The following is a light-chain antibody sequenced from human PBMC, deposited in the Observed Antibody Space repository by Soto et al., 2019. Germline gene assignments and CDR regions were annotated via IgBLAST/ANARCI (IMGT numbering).Light chain of an antibody. J-gene: IGKJ4*01. V-gene: IGKV3-20*01. CDR2: GAS. CDR1: QSVSSSY. Sequence: EIVLTQSPGTLSLSPGERATLSCRASQSVSSSYLAWYKQKPGQAPRLLIYGASSRATGIPDRFSGCGSGTDFTLTISRLETEDFAVYYCQQDGSSPSTFGGGTKVEIK. CDR3: QQDGSSPST.